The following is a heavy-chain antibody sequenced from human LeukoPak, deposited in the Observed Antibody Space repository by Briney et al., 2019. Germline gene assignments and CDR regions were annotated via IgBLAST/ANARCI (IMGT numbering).Heavy chain of an antibody. J-gene: IGHJ4*02. CDR3: ARGRDRSKPGDH. V-gene: IGHV4-34*01. CDR1: GGSCSDYY. Sequence: SETLSLTCAVYGGSCSDYYCSWIRQPPGKGLEWIGEIHPYGTFYYNSSLRSRLTISIDTSKTQFSLRLTSVTAADTAFYYCARGRDRSKPGDHWGQGTLVTVSS. D-gene: IGHD5-24*01. CDR2: IHPYGTF.